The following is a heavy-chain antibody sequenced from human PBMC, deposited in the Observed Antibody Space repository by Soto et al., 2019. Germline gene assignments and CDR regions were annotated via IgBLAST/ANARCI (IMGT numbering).Heavy chain of an antibody. CDR2: ISGSGSYT. V-gene: IGHV3-23*01. CDR3: ARAVSAFRPLDS. J-gene: IGHJ5*01. CDR1: GFPFNNYA. Sequence: EVQLSESGGGLGQPGGSLRLSCAASGFPFNNYAMNWVRQAPGKGLDWVSAISGSGSYTYYSDSVKGRFTIYRDNSKSTLYLQMHSLRPEDTALYYGARAVSAFRPLDSWGQGTLVVVSS. D-gene: IGHD3-10*01.